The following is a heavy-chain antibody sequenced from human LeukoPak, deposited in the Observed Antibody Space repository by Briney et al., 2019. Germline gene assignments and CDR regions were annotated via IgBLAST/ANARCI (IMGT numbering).Heavy chain of an antibody. J-gene: IGHJ6*04. Sequence: GGSVRVSCAASGFTFSSYAMSWVRQAPGKGLEWVAVISYDGSKKYYADSVKGRFTISRDNYKNTLYLQMNSLRAEDTAVYYCARQRGQQLDYYYYGMDVWGKGTTVTVSS. CDR2: ISYDGSKK. V-gene: IGHV3-30-3*01. CDR3: ARQRGQQLDYYYYGMDV. CDR1: GFTFSSYA. D-gene: IGHD6-13*01.